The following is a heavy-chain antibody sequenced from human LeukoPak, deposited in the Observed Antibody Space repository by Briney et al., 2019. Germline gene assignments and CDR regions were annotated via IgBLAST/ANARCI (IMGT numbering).Heavy chain of an antibody. D-gene: IGHD3-3*01. CDR3: ARGTFWSDYYHDY. CDR2: IFYSGST. V-gene: IGHV4-59*01. CDR1: GGSITTYY. Sequence: PSETLSLTRTVSGGSITTYYWSWIRQPPGKGLEWIGFIFYSGSTNYNPSLKSRVTISLNTSKTQFSLKLSSVTAADTAVYYCARGTFWSDYYHDYWGQGTLVTVSS. J-gene: IGHJ4*02.